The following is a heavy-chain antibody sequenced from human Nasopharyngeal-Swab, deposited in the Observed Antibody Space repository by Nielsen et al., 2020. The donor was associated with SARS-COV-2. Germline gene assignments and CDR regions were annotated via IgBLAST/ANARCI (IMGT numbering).Heavy chain of an antibody. CDR1: GGTFSSHV. J-gene: IGHJ4*02. V-gene: IGHV1-69*04. CDR2: ITPIVGTP. CDR3: ARDLGNNGSGWS. Sequence: SVKVSCKTSGGTFSSHVINWVRQAPGQGLEWMGRITPIVGTPNYAQKFQDRVTITADKSTTTGYMELSSLRSEDTAVYYCARDLGNNGSGWSWGQGTLVTVSS. D-gene: IGHD6-19*01.